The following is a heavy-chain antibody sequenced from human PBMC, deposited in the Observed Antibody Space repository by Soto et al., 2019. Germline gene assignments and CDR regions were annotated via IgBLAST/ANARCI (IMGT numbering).Heavy chain of an antibody. D-gene: IGHD5-12*01. V-gene: IGHV3-48*01. CDR1: GFTFSSYS. CDR2: ISSTSRTI. J-gene: IGHJ6*03. Sequence: PGGSLRLSCAASGFTFSSYSMNWVRQAPGKGLEWVSYISSTSRTIFYADSVKGRFTISRDKAKNSLYLQMNSLRAEDTAVYYCARDTPPFDGYEDYYYYYMDVWGKGTTVTVSS. CDR3: ARDTPPFDGYEDYYYYYMDV.